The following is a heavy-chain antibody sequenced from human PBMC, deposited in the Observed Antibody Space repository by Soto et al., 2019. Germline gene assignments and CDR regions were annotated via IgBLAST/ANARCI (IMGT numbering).Heavy chain of an antibody. J-gene: IGHJ5*02. Sequence: ASVKVSCKASGYTFTNYGITWARQAPGQGLEWMGWISGYNGNTNYAQKFQGRLTMTRDASTATAYMELRSLTPDDTAMYYCARGDFGGWFDPWGQGTLVTVSS. CDR1: GYTFTNYG. CDR3: ARGDFGGWFDP. CDR2: ISGYNGNT. V-gene: IGHV1-18*01. D-gene: IGHD3-10*01.